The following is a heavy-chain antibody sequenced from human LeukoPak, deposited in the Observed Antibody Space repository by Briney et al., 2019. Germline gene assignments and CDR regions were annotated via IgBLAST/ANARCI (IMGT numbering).Heavy chain of an antibody. J-gene: IGHJ4*02. CDR1: GFTFSSYA. CDR2: ISNDGGST. Sequence: GGSLRLSCLASGFTFSSYAMHWVRQAPGKGLEYVSGISNDGGSTDYADSVKGRFTISRDNSKNTLYLQMNSLRAEDTAVYYCAKDWRDWYSDYWGQGTLVTVSS. V-gene: IGHV3-64*04. D-gene: IGHD2-21*02. CDR3: AKDWRDWYSDY.